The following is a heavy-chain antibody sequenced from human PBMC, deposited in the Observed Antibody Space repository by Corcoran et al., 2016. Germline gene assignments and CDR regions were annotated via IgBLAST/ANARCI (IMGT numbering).Heavy chain of an antibody. CDR3: ARGEVRPMYYFDY. CDR1: GGSFSGYY. J-gene: IGHJ4*02. Sequence: QVQLQQWGAGLLKPSETLSLTCAVYGGSFSGYYWSWIRQPPGKGLEWIGEINHSGSTNYNPSLKSRVTISVDTSKNQFSLKLSSVTAADTAVYYCARGEVRPMYYFDYWGQGTLVTVSS. D-gene: IGHD3-10*02. CDR2: INHSGST. V-gene: IGHV4-34*01.